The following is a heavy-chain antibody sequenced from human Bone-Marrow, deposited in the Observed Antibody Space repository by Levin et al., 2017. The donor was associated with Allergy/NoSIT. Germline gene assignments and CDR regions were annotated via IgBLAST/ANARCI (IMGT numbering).Heavy chain of an antibody. J-gene: IGHJ3*01. CDR2: ITYTGRT. V-gene: IGHV4-39*01. D-gene: IGHD3-22*01. CDR1: GGSISNSPYY. Sequence: SETLSLTCTVSGGSISNSPYYWGWIRQSPGKGLEWFGSITYTGRTRYNPSLQSRVTISVDTSKNQFSLNLNSVTAADTAAYYCARQDNYDTSGYFTTGFDVWGQGTVVTVFS. CDR3: ARQDNYDTSGYFTTGFDV.